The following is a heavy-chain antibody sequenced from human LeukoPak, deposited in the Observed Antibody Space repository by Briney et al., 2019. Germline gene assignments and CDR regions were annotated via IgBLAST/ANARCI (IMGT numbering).Heavy chain of an antibody. CDR3: ARAPPYCGGDCSDWYFDL. CDR1: GFTFSDYG. J-gene: IGHJ2*01. Sequence: GRSLRLSCAASGFTFSDYGIHLVRQASGKGLEWVAVISYDGSNRYYADSVKGRFTISRDNAKNSLYLQMNSLRVEDTAVYYCARAPPYCGGDCSDWYFDLWGRGTLVTVSS. CDR2: ISYDGSNR. V-gene: IGHV3-33*08. D-gene: IGHD2-21*02.